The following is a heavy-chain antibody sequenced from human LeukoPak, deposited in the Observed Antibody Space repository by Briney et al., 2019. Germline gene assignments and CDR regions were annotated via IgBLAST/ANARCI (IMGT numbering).Heavy chain of an antibody. D-gene: IGHD3-3*01. CDR2: ISSSSSYI. Sequence: GGSLRLSCAASGFTFSSYSMNWARQAPGKGLEWVSSISSSSSYIYYADSVKGRFTISRDNAKNSLYLQMNSLRAEDTAVYYCARVRTIFGVVNADAFDIWGQGTMVTVSS. CDR1: GFTFSSYS. CDR3: ARVRTIFGVVNADAFDI. V-gene: IGHV3-21*01. J-gene: IGHJ3*02.